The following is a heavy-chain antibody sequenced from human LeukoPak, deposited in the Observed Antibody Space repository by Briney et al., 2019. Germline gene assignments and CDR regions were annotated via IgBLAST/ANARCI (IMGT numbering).Heavy chain of an antibody. CDR3: ARRAEMTALGLGNWFDP. Sequence: PSETLSLTCTVSGGSISSHYWNWIRQPPGKGLEWIGYIYYSGSTNYNPSLKSRVTISVDTSKSQLSLTLSSVTAADTAVYYCARRAEMTALGLGNWFDPWGQGILVIVSS. CDR2: IYYSGST. CDR1: GGSISSHY. V-gene: IGHV4-59*11. D-gene: IGHD2-21*02. J-gene: IGHJ5*02.